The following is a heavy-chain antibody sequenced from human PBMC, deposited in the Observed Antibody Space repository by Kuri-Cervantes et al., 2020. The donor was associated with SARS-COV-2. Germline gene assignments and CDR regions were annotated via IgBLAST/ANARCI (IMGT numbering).Heavy chain of an antibody. CDR1: GGSFSGYY. Sequence: SETLSLTCAVYGGSFSGYYWSWIRQPPGKGLEWIGEINHSGSTNYNPSLRSRVTISVDTSKNQFSLKLSSVTAADTAVYYCARGVRAAVAGTLITIYYYYGMDVWSQGTTVTVSS. V-gene: IGHV4-34*01. D-gene: IGHD6-19*01. CDR3: ARGVRAAVAGTLITIYYYYGMDV. CDR2: INHSGST. J-gene: IGHJ6*02.